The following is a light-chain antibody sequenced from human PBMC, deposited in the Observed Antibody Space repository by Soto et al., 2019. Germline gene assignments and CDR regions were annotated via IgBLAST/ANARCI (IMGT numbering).Light chain of an antibody. V-gene: IGKV1-27*01. CDR2: EAS. CDR3: QQSYSAPRT. CDR1: QGIRHY. Sequence: DIQMTQSPSSLSASVGDRVTITCRASQGIRHYLAWYQQKPGKVPKLLIYEASNLQSGVPSRFRGGGSGTEFTLTISSLQPEDVATYYCQQSYSAPRTFGQGTKVEIK. J-gene: IGKJ2*01.